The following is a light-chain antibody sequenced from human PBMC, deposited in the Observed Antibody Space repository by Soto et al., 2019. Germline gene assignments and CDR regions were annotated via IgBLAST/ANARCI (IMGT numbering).Light chain of an antibody. Sequence: DIQMTQSPSSVSASVGDRVTITCRASQGISSWLAWYQQKPGKAPKLLIFKASALESGVPSRFSGSGSGTEFTLTISSLQPDDFATFYCQQYDSYPYTFGQGTKVDIK. V-gene: IGKV1-5*03. CDR2: KAS. CDR1: QGISSW. J-gene: IGKJ2*01. CDR3: QQYDSYPYT.